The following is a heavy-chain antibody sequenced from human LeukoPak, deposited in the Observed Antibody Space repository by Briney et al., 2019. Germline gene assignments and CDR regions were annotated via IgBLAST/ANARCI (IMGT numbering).Heavy chain of an antibody. V-gene: IGHV3-30-3*01. Sequence: PGGSLRLSCAASGFTFSSYTMHWVRQAPGKGLEWVTFISYNGSNKYYADSVKGRFTISRDNSKNTLYLQMNSLRAEDTAVYYCARVIFSSVGYYYYGMDVWGQGTTVTVSS. CDR3: ARVIFSSVGYYYYGMDV. J-gene: IGHJ6*02. D-gene: IGHD2-15*01. CDR1: GFTFSSYT. CDR2: ISYNGSNK.